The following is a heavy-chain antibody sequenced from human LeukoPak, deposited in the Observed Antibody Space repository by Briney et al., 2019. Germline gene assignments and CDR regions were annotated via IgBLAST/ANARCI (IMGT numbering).Heavy chain of an antibody. Sequence: GGSLRLSCAASGFTFSSYEMNWVRQAPGKGLEWVSYISSSGSTIYYADSVKGRFTISRDNAKNSLYLQMNSLRAEDTAVYYCAREYGGLRYFDYWGQGTLVTVSS. CDR2: ISSSGSTI. J-gene: IGHJ4*02. V-gene: IGHV3-48*03. CDR3: AREYGGLRYFDY. D-gene: IGHD5-12*01. CDR1: GFTFSSYE.